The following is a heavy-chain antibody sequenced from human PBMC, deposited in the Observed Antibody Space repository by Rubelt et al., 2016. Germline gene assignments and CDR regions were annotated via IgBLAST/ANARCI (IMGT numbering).Heavy chain of an antibody. CDR2: IHPGDSDT. CDR1: GYSFTSYW. Sequence: EVQLVQSGAEVKKPGESLRISCKGSGYSFTSYWISWVRQMPGKGLEWMGIIHPGDSDTRYSPSFQGQVTISADRSISTGFLQCGSRKASDTAMYYCARPYGCDSRGFHFDDWGQGSLVTVSA. J-gene: IGHJ4*02. V-gene: IGHV5-51*01. CDR3: ARPYGCDSRGFHFDD. D-gene: IGHD3-22*01.